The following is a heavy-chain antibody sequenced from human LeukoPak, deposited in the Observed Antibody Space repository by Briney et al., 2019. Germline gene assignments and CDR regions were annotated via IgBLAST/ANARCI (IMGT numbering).Heavy chain of an antibody. V-gene: IGHV4-59*01. CDR2: IYNYGRN. J-gene: IGHJ4*01. D-gene: IGHD4-17*01. CDR1: GASTTSNY. Sequence: PSESLSLTCTLSGASTTSNYWAWIRQSPEEGLECLGYIYNYGRNNYQTSLKSRVTLSENTAKNQYSLNLKSVTAADKAVYYCARGVGYGDSRHYDHWGHGILVTVSS. CDR3: ARGVGYGDSRHYDH.